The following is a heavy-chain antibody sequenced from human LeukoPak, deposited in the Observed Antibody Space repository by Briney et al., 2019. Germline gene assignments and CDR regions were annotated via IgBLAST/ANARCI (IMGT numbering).Heavy chain of an antibody. CDR2: ISSSGSNI. Sequence: GGSLRLSCAASGFTFSSYEMNWVRQAPGKGLEWVSYISSSGSNIYYADSVKGRFTISRDNAKHSLYLQMNSLRAEDTAVYYCAVSSGWQNNHAYWGQGTLVTVSS. D-gene: IGHD6-19*01. CDR1: GFTFSSYE. CDR3: AVSSGWQNNHAY. V-gene: IGHV3-48*03. J-gene: IGHJ4*02.